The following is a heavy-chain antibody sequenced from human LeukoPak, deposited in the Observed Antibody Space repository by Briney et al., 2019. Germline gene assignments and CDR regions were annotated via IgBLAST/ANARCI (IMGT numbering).Heavy chain of an antibody. CDR3: AKANPTPRGVNFDY. CDR1: GFTFSAYG. V-gene: IGHV3-30*18. D-gene: IGHD3-10*01. J-gene: IGHJ4*02. Sequence: GGSLRLSCVGSGFTFSAYGMHWVRQAPGKGLEWVAVISYDGSNKYYADSVKGRFTISRDNSKNTLYLQMTSLRAEDTAVYYCAKANPTPRGVNFDYWGQGTLVTVSS. CDR2: ISYDGSNK.